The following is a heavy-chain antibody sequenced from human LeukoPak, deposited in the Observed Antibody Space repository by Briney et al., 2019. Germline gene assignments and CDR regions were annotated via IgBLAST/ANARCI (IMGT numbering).Heavy chain of an antibody. V-gene: IGHV4-34*01. J-gene: IGHJ4*02. Sequence: SETLSLTCAVYGGSFSGYYWSWIRQPPVKGLEWIGEINHSGSTNYNPSLKSRVTISVDTSKNQFSLKLSSVTAADTAVYYCAIRKVGNYYGSGSYYLYWGQGTLVTVSS. CDR3: AIRKVGNYYGSGSYYLY. CDR1: GGSFSGYY. D-gene: IGHD3-10*01. CDR2: INHSGST.